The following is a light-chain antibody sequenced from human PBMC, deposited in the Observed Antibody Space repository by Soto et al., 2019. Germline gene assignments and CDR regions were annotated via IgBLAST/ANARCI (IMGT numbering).Light chain of an antibody. V-gene: IGKV3-15*01. CDR3: QQYKKWPRT. Sequence: EIVMTQSPATLSVSPGERATLSCRAGQSVSSNFAWYQQKPGQAPRLLIYDASTRATGIHARFSGSGSGTEFTLPIRSLQSEDFAVYYCQQYKKWPRTFGHGTKVDIK. CDR1: QSVSSN. CDR2: DAS. J-gene: IGKJ1*01.